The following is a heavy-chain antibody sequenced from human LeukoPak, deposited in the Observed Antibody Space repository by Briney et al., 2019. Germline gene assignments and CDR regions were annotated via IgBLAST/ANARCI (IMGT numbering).Heavy chain of an antibody. Sequence: GESLKISCKGSGYNFNTYWVAWVRQLPGKGLEWMGIIRPMNSDVRYSPSFQGQVAISADKSISTAYLQWSSLKASDTAMYYCARIPISIAAAGTAPTWSYYFDYWGQGTLVTVSS. J-gene: IGHJ4*02. CDR3: ARIPISIAAAGTAPTWSYYFDY. V-gene: IGHV5-51*01. D-gene: IGHD6-13*01. CDR1: GYNFNTYW. CDR2: IRPMNSDV.